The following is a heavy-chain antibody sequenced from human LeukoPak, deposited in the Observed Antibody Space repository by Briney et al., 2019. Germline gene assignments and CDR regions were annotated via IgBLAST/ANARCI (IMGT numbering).Heavy chain of an antibody. CDR3: AKDNIAAAYFDL. V-gene: IGHV3-9*01. D-gene: IGHD6-13*01. J-gene: IGHJ2*01. Sequence: GGSLRLSCAASGFTFDDYAMHWVRQAPGKGLEWVSGISWNSGSIGYADSVKGRFTISRDNAKNSLYLQMNSLRAEDTALYYCAKDNIAAAYFDLWGRGTLVTVSS. CDR1: GFTFDDYA. CDR2: ISWNSGSI.